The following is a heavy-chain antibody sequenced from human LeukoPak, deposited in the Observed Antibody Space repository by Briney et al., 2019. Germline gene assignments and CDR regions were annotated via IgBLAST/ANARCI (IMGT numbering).Heavy chain of an antibody. J-gene: IGHJ4*02. V-gene: IGHV3-73*01. Sequence: GGSLRLSCAASGFTFSGSAMHWVRQASGKGLEWVGRIRSKANSYATAYAASVKGRFTISRDDPKNTAYLQMNSLKTEDTAVYYCTRLAAAGPLFDYWGQGTLVTVSS. CDR1: GFTFSGSA. CDR3: TRLAAAGPLFDY. CDR2: IRSKANSYAT. D-gene: IGHD6-13*01.